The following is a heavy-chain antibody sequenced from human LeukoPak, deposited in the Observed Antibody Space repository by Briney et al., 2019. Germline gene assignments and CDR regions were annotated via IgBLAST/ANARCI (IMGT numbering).Heavy chain of an antibody. CDR2: IYHSGST. V-gene: IGHV4-38-2*02. J-gene: IGHJ4*02. CDR3: ARGISTDSSRYYLIGGFDY. Sequence: SETLSLTCTVSGYSISSGYHWGWIRQPPGKGLEWIGSIYHSGSTYYNPSLKRRVTISVDTSKNQFSLQLNSVTPDDTAVYYCARGISTDSSRYYLIGGFDYWGQGTLVTVSS. CDR1: GYSISSGYH. D-gene: IGHD3-22*01.